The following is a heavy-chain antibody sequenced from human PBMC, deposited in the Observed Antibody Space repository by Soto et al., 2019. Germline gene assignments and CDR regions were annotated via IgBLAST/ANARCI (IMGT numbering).Heavy chain of an antibody. CDR2: ISAYNGNT. CDR1: GYTFTSYG. V-gene: IGHV1-18*01. Sequence: ASVKVSCKASGYTFTSYGISWVRQAPGQGLEWMGWISAYNGNTNYAQKFQGRVTMTTDTSTSTAYMELSSLRSEDTAVYYCTRAPSYGAFDIWGQGTMVTVSS. J-gene: IGHJ3*02. D-gene: IGHD4-17*01. CDR3: TRAPSYGAFDI.